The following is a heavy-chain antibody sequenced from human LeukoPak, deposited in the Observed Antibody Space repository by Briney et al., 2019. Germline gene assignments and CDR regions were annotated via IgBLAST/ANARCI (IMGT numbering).Heavy chain of an antibody. CDR2: ISSEGSTI. CDR3: ARLPSWTDAGAG. V-gene: IGHV3-74*01. J-gene: IGHJ4*02. D-gene: IGHD2-8*02. Sequence: PGGSLRLSCAASGFTFSRYWMTWVRQAPGKGLVWVAHISSEGSTIGYAASVKGRFTISRDNARNTLYLQMTSLTAEDTAVYYCARLPSWTDAGAGWGQGTLVTVSS. CDR1: GFTFSRYW.